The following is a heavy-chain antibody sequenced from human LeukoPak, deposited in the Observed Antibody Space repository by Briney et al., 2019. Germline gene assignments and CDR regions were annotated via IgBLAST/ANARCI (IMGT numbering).Heavy chain of an antibody. CDR2: IYYSGST. D-gene: IGHD3-22*01. CDR3: ARDLRYDSSGWAFDY. Sequence: SETLSLTCTVSGGSISSYYWSWIRQPPGKGLEWIGYIYYSGSTNYNPSLKSRVTISVDTSKNQFSLKLSSVTAADTAVYYCARDLRYDSSGWAFDYWGQGTLVTVSS. J-gene: IGHJ4*02. V-gene: IGHV4-59*01. CDR1: GGSISSYY.